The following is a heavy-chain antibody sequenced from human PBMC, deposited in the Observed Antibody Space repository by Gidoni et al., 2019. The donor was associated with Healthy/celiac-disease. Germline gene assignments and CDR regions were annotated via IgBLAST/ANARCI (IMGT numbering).Heavy chain of an antibody. V-gene: IGHV5-51*01. CDR1: GYSFTSYW. CDR2: IYPGDSDT. Sequence: EVQLVQSGAEVKKPGESLKISCKGSGYSFTSYWIGWVRQMPGKGLEWMGIIYPGDSDTRYSPSFQGQVTISADKSISTAYLQWSSLKASDTAMYYCARGRIVPGYSSSWYSEGGYYYGMDVWGQGTTVTVSS. J-gene: IGHJ6*02. D-gene: IGHD6-13*01. CDR3: ARGRIVPGYSSSWYSEGGYYYGMDV.